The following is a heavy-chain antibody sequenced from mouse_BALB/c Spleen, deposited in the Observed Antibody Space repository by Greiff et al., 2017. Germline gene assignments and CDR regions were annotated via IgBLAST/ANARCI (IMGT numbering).Heavy chain of an antibody. V-gene: IGHV1-18*01. CDR3: ARRGGVTTVVARGNAMDY. CDR1: GYTFTEYT. D-gene: IGHD1-1*01. CDR2: INPNNGGT. Sequence: EVHLVESGPELVKPGASVKISCKTSGYTFTEYTMHWVKQSHGKSLEWIGGINPNNGGTSYNQKFKGKATLTVDKSSSTAYMELRSLTSEDSAVYYGARRGGVTTVVARGNAMDYWGQGTSVTVSS. J-gene: IGHJ4*01.